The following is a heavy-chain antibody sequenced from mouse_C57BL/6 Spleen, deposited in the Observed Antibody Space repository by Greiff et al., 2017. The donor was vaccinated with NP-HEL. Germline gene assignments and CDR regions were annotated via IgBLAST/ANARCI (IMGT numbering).Heavy chain of an antibody. CDR1: GYTFTSYW. Sequence: VQLQQPGAELVKPGASVKMSCKASGYTFTSYWITWVKQRPGQGLEWIGDIYPGSGSTNYNEKFKSKATLTVDTSSSTAYMQLSSLTSEDSAVYYCTRGGLVMFTTRYFDVWGTGTTVTVSS. D-gene: IGHD2-3*01. CDR3: TRGGLVMFTTRYFDV. V-gene: IGHV1-55*01. J-gene: IGHJ1*03. CDR2: IYPGSGST.